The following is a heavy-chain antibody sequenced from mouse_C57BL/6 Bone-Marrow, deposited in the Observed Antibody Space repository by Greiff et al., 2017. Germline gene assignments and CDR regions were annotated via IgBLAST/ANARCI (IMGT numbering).Heavy chain of an antibody. CDR1: GYTFTSYW. V-gene: IGHV1-69*01. CDR2: IDPSDSYT. D-gene: IGHD1-1*01. Sequence: QVQLQQSGAELVMPGASVKLSCKASGYTFTSYWMHWVKQRPGQGLEWIGEIDPSDSYTNYTQKFKGKSTLTVDKSSSTAYMQLSSLTSEDSAVYYCARCWNYGSGYGYFDVWGTGTTVTASS. CDR3: ARCWNYGSGYGYFDV. J-gene: IGHJ1*03.